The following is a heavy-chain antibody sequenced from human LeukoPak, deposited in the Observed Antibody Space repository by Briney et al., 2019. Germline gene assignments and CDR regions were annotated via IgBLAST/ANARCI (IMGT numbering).Heavy chain of an antibody. CDR2: IYYSGST. CDR1: GGSISSYY. D-gene: IGHD3-10*01. J-gene: IGHJ5*02. V-gene: IGHV4-59*01. Sequence: PSETLSLTCTVSGGSISSYYWSWIRQPPGKGLEWIGYIYYSGSTNYNPSLKSRVTISVDTSKNQFSLKLSSVIAADTAVYYCARGSSMVRGTTGWFDPWGQGTLVTVSS. CDR3: ARGSSMVRGTTGWFDP.